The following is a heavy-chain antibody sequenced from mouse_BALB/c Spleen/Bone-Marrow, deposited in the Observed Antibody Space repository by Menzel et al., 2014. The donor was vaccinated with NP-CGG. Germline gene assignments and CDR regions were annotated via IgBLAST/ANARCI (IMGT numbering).Heavy chain of an antibody. D-gene: IGHD4-1*01. CDR2: IYPGDGDT. CDR1: GYTFTSYW. Sequence: VKLMESGAELARPGASVKLSCKASGYTFTSYWMQWVKQRPGQGLEWIGAIYPGDGDTRYTQKFKGKATLTADKSSSTAYMQLSSLASEDSAVYYCAREGWDEDYAMDYWGQGTSVTVSS. CDR3: AREGWDEDYAMDY. J-gene: IGHJ4*01. V-gene: IGHV1-87*01.